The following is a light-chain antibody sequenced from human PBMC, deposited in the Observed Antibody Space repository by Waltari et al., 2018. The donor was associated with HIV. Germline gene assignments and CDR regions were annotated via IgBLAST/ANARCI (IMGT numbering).Light chain of an antibody. CDR1: QSVTNW. J-gene: IGKJ2*01. Sequence: DIQMPQSPSTLSASVGDRVTITCRASQSVTNWLAWYQQKPGKAPRLLIYKASTLESGVPSRFSGSGSGTEFTLTISSLQPDDFATYYCQQYDSYSYTFGQGTKLEIK. CDR2: KAS. CDR3: QQYDSYSYT. V-gene: IGKV1-5*03.